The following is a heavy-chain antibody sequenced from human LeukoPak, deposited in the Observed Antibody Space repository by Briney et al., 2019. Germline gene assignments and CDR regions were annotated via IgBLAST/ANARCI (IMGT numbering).Heavy chain of an antibody. V-gene: IGHV3-21*01. Sequence: GGSLRLSCAASGITFSSYTMNWVRQAPGEGLEWVSFISTSSSYTYYADSVKGRFTISRDNARNSLYLQMNSLRAEDTAVYYCASAAAETIYYYYYMDVWGKGTTVTISS. CDR3: ASAAAETIYYYYYMDV. CDR1: GITFSSYT. J-gene: IGHJ6*03. CDR2: ISTSSSYT. D-gene: IGHD6-13*01.